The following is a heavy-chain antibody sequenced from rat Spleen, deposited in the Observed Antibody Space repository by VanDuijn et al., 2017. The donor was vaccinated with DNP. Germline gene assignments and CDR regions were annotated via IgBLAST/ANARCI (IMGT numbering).Heavy chain of an antibody. CDR2: ISYSGCT. CDR1: GYSITSNY. Sequence: EVQLQESGSGLVKPSQSLSLTCSVTGYSITSNYWGWIRKFPGNKLEYIGHISYSGCTNYNPSLRSRLSITRDTSKNHFFLPLNSVTTEDTATYYCARWTRYFDYWGQGVMVTVSS. V-gene: IGHV3-1*01. CDR3: ARWTRYFDY. D-gene: IGHD1-7*01. J-gene: IGHJ2*01.